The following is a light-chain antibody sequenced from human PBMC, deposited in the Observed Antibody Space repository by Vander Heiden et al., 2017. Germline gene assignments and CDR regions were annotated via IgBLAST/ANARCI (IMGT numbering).Light chain of an antibody. J-gene: IGLJ1*01. V-gene: IGLV2-14*03. Sequence: QSALTQPASVSGSPGQSITISCAGTSSDVGNDNYVSWYQQHPGKAPKLVIYDVTNRPSGVSNRFSGAKSGNTASLTISGLQPEDEADYYCSSYTTSSTQVFGTATKVTVL. CDR2: DVT. CDR3: SSYTTSSTQV. CDR1: SSDVGNDNY.